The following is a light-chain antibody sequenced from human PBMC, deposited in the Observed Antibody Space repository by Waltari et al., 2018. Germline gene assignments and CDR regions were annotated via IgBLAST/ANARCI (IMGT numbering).Light chain of an antibody. CDR3: QQYNVWPPIT. Sequence: EIVMTQSPATLSVSPGDRATLSCRASHSIHDNVAWYQQKPGQAPRLLIYGASTRATGIPARFRGSGSGTEFTLSISSLQTEDFGVYYCQQYNVWPPITFGQGTRLEIK. CDR2: GAS. CDR1: HSIHDN. J-gene: IGKJ5*01. V-gene: IGKV3-15*01.